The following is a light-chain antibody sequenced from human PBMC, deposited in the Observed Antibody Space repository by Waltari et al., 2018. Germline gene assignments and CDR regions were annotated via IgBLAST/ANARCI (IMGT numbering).Light chain of an antibody. J-gene: IGLJ3*02. CDR2: GNT. Sequence: QSVLTQPPSVSGAPGQRVTISCTGSNSNIGASYDVHWYQHLPGTAPKLLIYGNTKRPSGVPDRFSGSKSGTSASLAITGLQAEDEADYYCQSYDSSLSGWVFGGGTKLTVL. CDR3: QSYDSSLSGWV. V-gene: IGLV1-40*01. CDR1: NSNIGASYD.